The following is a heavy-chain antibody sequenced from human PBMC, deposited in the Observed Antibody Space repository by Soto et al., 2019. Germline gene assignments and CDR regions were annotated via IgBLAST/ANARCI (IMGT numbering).Heavy chain of an antibody. CDR2: INPNGGGT. V-gene: IGHV1-2*02. D-gene: IGHD3-10*01. Sequence: ASVKVSWKASGYTFTAYYIHWVRQAPGQGLEWMGWINPNGGGTKYAQKFQGRVTMTRDTSINTAYMELTRLTSDDTAVYYCARAVHTMIQGVRFRVDQWGQGTLVTVSS. J-gene: IGHJ4*02. CDR3: ARAVHTMIQGVRFRVDQ. CDR1: GYTFTAYY.